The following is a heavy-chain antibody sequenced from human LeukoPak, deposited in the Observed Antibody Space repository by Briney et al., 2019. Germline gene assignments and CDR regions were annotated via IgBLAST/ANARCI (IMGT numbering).Heavy chain of an antibody. CDR1: GGSISSYY. Sequence: SETLSLTCTVSGGSISSYYWSWIRQPAGKGLEWIGRIYTSGSTNYNPSLKSRVTMSVDTSKNQFSLKLSSVTAADTAVYYCARARKKYCSSTSCYEAPYYYYMDVWGKGTTVTISS. CDR2: IYTSGST. D-gene: IGHD2-2*01. J-gene: IGHJ6*03. CDR3: ARARKKYCSSTSCYEAPYYYYMDV. V-gene: IGHV4-4*07.